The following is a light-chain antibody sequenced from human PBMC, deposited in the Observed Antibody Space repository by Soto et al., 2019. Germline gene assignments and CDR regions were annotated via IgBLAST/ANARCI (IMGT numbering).Light chain of an antibody. V-gene: IGKV3-15*01. CDR3: QQRSNWPPG. CDR1: QSVSSN. J-gene: IGKJ5*01. CDR2: GAS. Sequence: EIVMKQSPATLSVSPGERATLSCRASQSVSSNLAWYQQKPGQAPRLLIYGASTRATGIPARFSGSGSGTEFTLTISSLQSEDFAVYYCQQRSNWPPGFGQGTLLE.